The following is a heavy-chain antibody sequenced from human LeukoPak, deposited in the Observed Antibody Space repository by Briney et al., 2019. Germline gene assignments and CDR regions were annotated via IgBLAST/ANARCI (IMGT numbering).Heavy chain of an antibody. V-gene: IGHV1-8*01. Sequence: ASVKVSCKASGYXXXXXDXNXVXQXTGXXXXXXXXXXXXXXXXGYAQKFQGRVTMTRNTSISTAYMELSSLRSEDTAVYYCARSTYYDFWSGYYFTGKVEYFGYWGQGTLVTVSS. CDR3: ARSTYYDFWSGYYFTGKVEYFGY. J-gene: IGHJ4*02. CDR2: XXXXXXXX. D-gene: IGHD3-3*01. CDR1: GYXXXXXD.